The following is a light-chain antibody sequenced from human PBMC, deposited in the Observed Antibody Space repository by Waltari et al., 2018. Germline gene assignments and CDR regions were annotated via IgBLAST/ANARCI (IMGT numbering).Light chain of an antibody. CDR1: SSDVGGYNY. Sequence: QSALTQPRSVSGSPGQSVAISCTGTSSDVGGYNYVSWYQQHPGKAPKLMIFDVTKRPQGFPDRFSGSKSGNTASRTISGRQADDEADYYCCSYAGPFGGGTKLTVL. CDR3: CSYAGP. CDR2: DVT. J-gene: IGLJ2*01. V-gene: IGLV2-11*01.